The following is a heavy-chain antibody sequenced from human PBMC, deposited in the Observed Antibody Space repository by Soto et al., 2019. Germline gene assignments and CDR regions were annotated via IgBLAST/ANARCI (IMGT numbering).Heavy chain of an antibody. V-gene: IGHV4-34*01. CDR2: INHSGST. D-gene: IGHD6-19*01. CDR1: GGSFSGYY. J-gene: IGHJ4*02. Sequence: SETLSLTCAVYGGSFSGYYWSWIRQPPGKGLEWIGEINHSGSTNYNPSLKSRVTISVYTSKNQFSLKLSSVTAADTAVYYCARGEAVVPIAVVTYLDYWGQGTLVTLSS. CDR3: ARGEAVVPIAVVTYLDY.